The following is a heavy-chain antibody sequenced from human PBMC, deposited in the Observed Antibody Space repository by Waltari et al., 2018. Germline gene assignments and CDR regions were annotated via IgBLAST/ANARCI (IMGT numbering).Heavy chain of an antibody. CDR3: ARTAPHNRELSPFGAFDI. V-gene: IGHV1-2*06. CDR1: GYTFTGYY. D-gene: IGHD3-16*02. Sequence: QVQLVQSGAEVKKPGASVKVSCKASGYTFTGYYMHWVRQAPGQGLEWMGRINPNRGGTNYAQKFQGRVTMTRDTSISTAYMELSRLRADDTAVYYCARTAPHNRELSPFGAFDIWGQGTMVTVSS. CDR2: INPNRGGT. J-gene: IGHJ3*02.